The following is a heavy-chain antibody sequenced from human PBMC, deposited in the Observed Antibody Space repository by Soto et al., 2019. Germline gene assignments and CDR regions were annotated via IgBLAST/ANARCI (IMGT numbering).Heavy chain of an antibody. CDR2: IYYSGST. CDR1: GGYISSYY. V-gene: IGHV4-59*08. Sequence: PSETLSLTCTVSGGYISSYYWSWIRQPPGKGLEWIGYIYYSGSTNYNPSLKSRVTISVDTSKNQFSLKLSSVTAADTAVYYFARHGANYDYVWGSYSYYFDYWGQGTLVTVSS. D-gene: IGHD3-16*01. J-gene: IGHJ4*02. CDR3: ARHGANYDYVWGSYSYYFDY.